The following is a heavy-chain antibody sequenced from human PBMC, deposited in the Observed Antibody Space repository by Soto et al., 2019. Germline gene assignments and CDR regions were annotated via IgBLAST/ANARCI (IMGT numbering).Heavy chain of an antibody. J-gene: IGHJ4*02. CDR2: IKNDGSSI. V-gene: IGHV3-74*03. CDR3: AREKAVVGISFDF. Sequence: PGGSLRLSCAASGFTFTTYWMHWIRQAPGKGLMWVSRIKNDGSSITYADSVKGRFTISRDNAKNTLYLQMNSLSADDTAMYYCAREKAVVGISFDFWGQGTPVTVSS. D-gene: IGHD6-19*01. CDR1: GFTFTTYW.